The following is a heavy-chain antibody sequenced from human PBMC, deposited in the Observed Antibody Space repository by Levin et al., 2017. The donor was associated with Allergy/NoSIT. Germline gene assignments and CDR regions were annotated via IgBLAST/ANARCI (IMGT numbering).Heavy chain of an antibody. CDR2: ISSSGSDV. Sequence: GGSLRLSCAASGFSFSDYYMSWIRQAPGKGLEWVSYISSSGSDVYYTDSVKGRFTISRDNTKNSLYLQMNSLRAEDTAVYYCARGMTSGWYEYYWGQGTLVTVSS. CDR3: ARGMTSGWYEYY. D-gene: IGHD6-19*01. V-gene: IGHV3-11*01. CDR1: GFSFSDYY. J-gene: IGHJ4*02.